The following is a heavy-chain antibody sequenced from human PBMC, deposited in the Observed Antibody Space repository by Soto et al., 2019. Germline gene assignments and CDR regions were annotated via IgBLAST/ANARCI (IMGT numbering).Heavy chain of an antibody. Sequence: ASVKASCKASGYTFTSYGISWVRQAPGQGLEWMGWISAYNGNTNYAQKLQGRVTMTTDTSTSTAYMELRSLRSDDTAVYYCARDTHYDFWSGETSPFDYWGQGTLVTVSS. D-gene: IGHD3-3*01. V-gene: IGHV1-18*01. J-gene: IGHJ4*02. CDR1: GYTFTSYG. CDR3: ARDTHYDFWSGETSPFDY. CDR2: ISAYNGNT.